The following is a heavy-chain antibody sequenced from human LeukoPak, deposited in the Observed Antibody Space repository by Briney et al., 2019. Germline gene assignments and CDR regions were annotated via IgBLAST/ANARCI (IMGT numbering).Heavy chain of an antibody. Sequence: APVKVSCKASGGTFSSYAISWVRQAPGQGLEWMGRIIPILGIANYAQKFQGRVTITADKSTSTAYMELSSLRSEDTAVYYCARQWRYYDSSGYSRIPDYWGQGTLVTVSS. CDR2: IIPILGIA. CDR1: GGTFSSYA. D-gene: IGHD3-22*01. CDR3: ARQWRYYDSSGYSRIPDY. J-gene: IGHJ4*02. V-gene: IGHV1-69*04.